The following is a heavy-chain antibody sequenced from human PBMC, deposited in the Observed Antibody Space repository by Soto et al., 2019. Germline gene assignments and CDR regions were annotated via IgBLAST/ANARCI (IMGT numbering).Heavy chain of an antibody. CDR3: ARGGGRFHAFDI. D-gene: IGHD3-3*01. CDR1: GGSFSGYY. J-gene: IGHJ3*02. Sequence: QVQLQQWGAGLLKPSETLSLTCAVYGGSFSGYYWSWIRQPPGKGLEWIGEINHSGSTNYNPSLKSRVTISVDTSKNQFSLKLSSVTAADTAVYYCARGGGRFHAFDIWGQGTMVTVSS. CDR2: INHSGST. V-gene: IGHV4-34*01.